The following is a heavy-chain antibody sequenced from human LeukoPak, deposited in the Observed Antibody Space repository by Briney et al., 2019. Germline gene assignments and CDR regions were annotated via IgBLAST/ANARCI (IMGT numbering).Heavy chain of an antibody. CDR1: GFTFSGYA. V-gene: IGHV3-23*01. CDR2: ISGSGDGT. D-gene: IGHD3-10*01. Sequence: PGGSLRLSCAASGFTFSGYAMSWVRQAPGKGLEWVSAISGSGDGTYYADSVKGRFTISRDNSKNTLFLQMNSLRAEDTAVYYCAKAGVLTLVRGVIVDYWGQGTPVTVSS. J-gene: IGHJ4*02. CDR3: AKAGVLTLVRGVIVDY.